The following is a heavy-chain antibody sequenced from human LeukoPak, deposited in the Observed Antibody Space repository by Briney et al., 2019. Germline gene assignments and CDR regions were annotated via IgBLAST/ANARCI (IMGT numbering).Heavy chain of an antibody. CDR1: GFTLSGYW. J-gene: IGHJ5*02. V-gene: IGHV3-74*01. Sequence: GGSLRLSCVASGFTLSGYWMYWVRQAPGKGLMYISRNNGDGSTTNYADVVKGRFTMSRDNIKNTLYLQMNSLRVEDTAVYYCARDPRNVGLAPWGQGTLVTVSS. CDR2: NNGDGSTT. D-gene: IGHD2-15*01. CDR3: ARDPRNVGLAP.